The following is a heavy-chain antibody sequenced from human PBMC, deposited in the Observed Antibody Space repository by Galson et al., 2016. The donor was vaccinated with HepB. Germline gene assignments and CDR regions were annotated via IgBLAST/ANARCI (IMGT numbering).Heavy chain of an antibody. CDR1: GGSISSSTYS. CDR3: ARGGDSNSWFSTRRGGFDP. CDR2: IYYSGST. J-gene: IGHJ5*02. V-gene: IGHV4-39*07. Sequence: ETLSLTCTVSGGSISSSTYSWGWIRQPPGKGLEWIGSIYYSGSTYSTPSLKSRLTISVATSKNQFSLKLSSVTAADTAVYYCARGGDSNSWFSTRRGGFDPWGQGTLVTFSS. D-gene: IGHD6-13*01.